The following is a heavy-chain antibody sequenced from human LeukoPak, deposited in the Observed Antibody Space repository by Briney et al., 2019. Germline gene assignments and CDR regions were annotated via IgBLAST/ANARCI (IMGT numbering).Heavy chain of an antibody. CDR2: ISAYNGNT. V-gene: IGHV1-18*04. D-gene: IGHD4-17*01. CDR3: ARDRADYGDYVAPDY. J-gene: IGHJ4*02. CDR1: GYTFTSYY. Sequence: ASVMVSCKASGYTFTSYYMRWVRQAPGQGLEWMGWISAYNGNTNYAQKLQGRVTMTTDTATSTAYMELRSLRSDDTAVYYCARDRADYGDYVAPDYWGQGTLVTVSS.